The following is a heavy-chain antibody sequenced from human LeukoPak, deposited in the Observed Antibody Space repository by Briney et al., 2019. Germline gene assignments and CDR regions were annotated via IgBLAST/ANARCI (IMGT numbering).Heavy chain of an antibody. CDR2: ISYDGSNK. D-gene: IGHD3-3*01. CDR3: ARGDFSFDP. J-gene: IGHJ5*02. CDR1: GFTFSSYA. V-gene: IGHV3-30*01. Sequence: GGSLRLSCAASGFTFSSYAMHWVRQAPGKGLEWVAVISYDGSNKYYADSVKGRFTISRDNSKNTLYLQVNSLRAEDTAVYYCARGDFSFDPWGQGTLVTVSS.